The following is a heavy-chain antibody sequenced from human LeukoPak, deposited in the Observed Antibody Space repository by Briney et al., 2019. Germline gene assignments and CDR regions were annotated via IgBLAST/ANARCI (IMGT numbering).Heavy chain of an antibody. Sequence: GGSLRLSCAASGFTFSSYAMSWVRQAPGKGLEWVSAISGSGGSTYYADSVKGRFTISRDNSKTTLYLQMNSLRAEDTAVYHCAKVASWWLRLHYYYGMDVWGQGTTVTVSS. V-gene: IGHV3-23*01. CDR1: GFTFSSYA. CDR2: ISGSGGST. CDR3: AKVASWWLRLHYYYGMDV. J-gene: IGHJ6*02. D-gene: IGHD5-12*01.